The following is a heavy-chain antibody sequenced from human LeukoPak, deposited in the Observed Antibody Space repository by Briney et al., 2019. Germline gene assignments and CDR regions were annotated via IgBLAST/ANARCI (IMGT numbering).Heavy chain of an antibody. Sequence: GGSLRLSCVASGFTFNNYAMSWVRQAPGQGPEWVSVISVNGDTTYYADSVKGRFTMSRDNSKSTLYLQMDSLRVEDTAIYFCAKEYDSLTDYHYVSWGQGTLVSVSS. CDR3: AKEYDSLTDYHYVS. CDR2: ISVNGDTT. V-gene: IGHV3-23*01. J-gene: IGHJ5*02. D-gene: IGHD3-9*01. CDR1: GFTFNNYA.